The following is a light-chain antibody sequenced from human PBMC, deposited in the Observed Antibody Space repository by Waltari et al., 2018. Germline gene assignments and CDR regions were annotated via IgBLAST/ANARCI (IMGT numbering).Light chain of an antibody. V-gene: IGKV3-20*01. Sequence: IVLTQTPGTLSLSPGERATLSCRASQSVSRYLAWYQQRPGQAPRLLIYAASTRATGIPDRFSGSGYGTDFTLTISRLEPEDFAVYYCQNHERLPATFGQGTKVVIK. J-gene: IGKJ1*01. CDR2: AAS. CDR3: QNHERLPAT. CDR1: QSVSRY.